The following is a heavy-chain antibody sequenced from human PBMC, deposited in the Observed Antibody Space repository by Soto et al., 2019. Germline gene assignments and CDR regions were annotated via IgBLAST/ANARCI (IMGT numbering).Heavy chain of an antibody. J-gene: IGHJ5*02. D-gene: IGHD3-3*01. V-gene: IGHV3-30*18. CDR2: ISYDGSNK. CDR1: GFTFSSYG. Sequence: QVQLVESGGGVVQPGRSLRLSCAASGFTFSSYGMHWVRQAPGKRLEWVAVISYDGSNKYYADSVKGRFTISRDNSKNTLYLQMNSLRAEDTAVYYCAKERYDFWSGYDTENWFDPWGQGTLVTVSS. CDR3: AKERYDFWSGYDTENWFDP.